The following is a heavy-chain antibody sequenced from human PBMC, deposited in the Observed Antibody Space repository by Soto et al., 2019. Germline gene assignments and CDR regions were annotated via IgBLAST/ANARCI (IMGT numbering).Heavy chain of an antibody. Sequence: GGSLRLSCAASGFTLSDYYMSWIRQAPGKGLESVSYISSSSSYTNYAGSVKGRFTISRDNAKNSLYLQMNSLRAEDTAVYYCARDSTYYDILTGYYASSWFDPWGQGTLVTV. D-gene: IGHD3-9*01. CDR1: GFTLSDYY. J-gene: IGHJ5*02. CDR2: ISSSSSYT. CDR3: ARDSTYYDILTGYYASSWFDP. V-gene: IGHV3-11*06.